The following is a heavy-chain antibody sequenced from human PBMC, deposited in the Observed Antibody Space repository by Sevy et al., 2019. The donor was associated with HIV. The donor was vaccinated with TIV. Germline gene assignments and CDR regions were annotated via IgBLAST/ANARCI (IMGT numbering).Heavy chain of an antibody. J-gene: IGHJ5*01. CDR1: GYTFTSYR. CDR2: ISPHNGDT. Sequence: ASVKVSCKISGYTFTSYRITWVRQAPGQGLECMGWISPHNGDTNYAQKLQGRVSMITDTSTSTAYMELRNLRSDETAVYYCARAFCSGCRYYSLASWGQGTLVTVSS. D-gene: IGHD2-15*01. V-gene: IGHV1-18*01. CDR3: ARAFCSGCRYYSLAS.